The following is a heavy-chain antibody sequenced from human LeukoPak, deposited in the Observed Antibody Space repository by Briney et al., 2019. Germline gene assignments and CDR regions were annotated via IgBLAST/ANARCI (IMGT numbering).Heavy chain of an antibody. CDR2: IYYSGST. D-gene: IGHD2-21*02. CDR1: GGSVSSGSYY. CDR3: ARALAYCGGDCYTLFDY. V-gene: IGHV4-61*01. J-gene: IGHJ4*02. Sequence: SETLSLTCTASGGSVSSGSYYWSWIRQPPGKGLEWIGYIYYSGSTNYNPSLKSRVTISVDTSKNQFSLKLSSVTAADTAVYYCARALAYCGGDCYTLFDYWGQGTLVTVSS.